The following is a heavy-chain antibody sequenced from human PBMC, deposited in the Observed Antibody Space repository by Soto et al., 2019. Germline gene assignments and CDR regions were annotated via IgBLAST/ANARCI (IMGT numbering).Heavy chain of an antibody. J-gene: IGHJ6*02. V-gene: IGHV5-10-1*01. CDR1: WYSFTSYW. D-gene: IGHD1-26*01. CDR2: IDPSDSYT. CDR3: ARRSGSYYHYYYYGMDV. Sequence: PGESLKISCNGSWYSFTSYWISWVRQMPGKGLEWMGRIDPSDSYTNYSPSFQGHVTISADKSISTAYLQWSSLKASDTAMYYCARRSGSYYHYYYYGMDVWGQGTTVTVSS.